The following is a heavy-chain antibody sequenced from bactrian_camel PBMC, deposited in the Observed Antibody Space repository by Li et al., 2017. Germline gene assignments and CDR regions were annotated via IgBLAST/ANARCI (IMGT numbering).Heavy chain of an antibody. CDR2: ISSDGTT. CDR1: GFSFDASD. V-gene: IGHV3S66*01. D-gene: IGHD2*01. CDR3: TTLRGGGYNY. J-gene: IGHJ4*01. Sequence: DVQLVESGGGSVRAGGSLRLSCTPSGFSFDASDMAWYRQAPESECELVSSISSDGTTYHADSVKGRFTISRDNAKNTLYLQMNSLKTEDTAVYYCTTLRGGGYNYWGQGTQVTVS.